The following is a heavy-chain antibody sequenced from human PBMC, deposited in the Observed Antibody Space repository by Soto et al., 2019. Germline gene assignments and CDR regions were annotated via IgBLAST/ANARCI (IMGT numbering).Heavy chain of an antibody. CDR3: ARLLCSGDSCHSKGTFDY. D-gene: IGHD2-15*01. V-gene: IGHV4-59*08. CDR1: GASMNNYY. J-gene: IGHJ4*02. Sequence: PSETLSLTCTVSGASMNNYYWSWIRQPPGKGLEWIGYIYYSGSTNYNPSLESRVTISLDTSKNQFSLKLSSVTAADTALYYCARLLCSGDSCHSKGTFDYWGQGTLVTVS. CDR2: IYYSGST.